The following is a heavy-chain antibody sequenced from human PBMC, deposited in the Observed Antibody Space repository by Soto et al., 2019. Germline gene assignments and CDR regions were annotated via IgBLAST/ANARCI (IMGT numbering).Heavy chain of an antibody. CDR1: GFTFSGSA. V-gene: IGHV3-73*02. CDR3: TRLAYSSTWYGMDV. J-gene: IGHJ6*02. Sequence: EMQVVESGGGLVQPGGSLKLSCAASGFTFSGSAMHWVRQAAGKGLEWVGRIKNRAENYAAAYAASVKGRFTISRDDSRTTAYLQMDSLETEDTAVYYCTRLAYSSTWYGMDVWGQGTKVTVSS. D-gene: IGHD2-2*01. CDR2: IKNRAENYAA.